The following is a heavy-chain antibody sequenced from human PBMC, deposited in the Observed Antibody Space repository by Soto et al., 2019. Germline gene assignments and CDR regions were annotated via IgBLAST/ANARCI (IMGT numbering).Heavy chain of an antibody. D-gene: IGHD3-22*01. CDR2: IVVGSGNT. CDR3: AADWDSSGYYPRYFDL. Sequence: SVKVSCKASGFTFTSSAVQWVRQARGQRLEWIGWIVVGSGNTNYAQKFQERVTITRDMSTSTAYMELSSLRSEDTAVYYCAADWDSSGYYPRYFDLWGRGTLVTVSS. J-gene: IGHJ2*01. CDR1: GFTFTSSA. V-gene: IGHV1-58*01.